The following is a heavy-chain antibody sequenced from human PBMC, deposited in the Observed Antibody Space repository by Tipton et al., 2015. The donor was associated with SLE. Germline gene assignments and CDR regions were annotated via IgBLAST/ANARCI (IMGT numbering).Heavy chain of an antibody. J-gene: IGHJ4*02. D-gene: IGHD3-10*01. Sequence: TLSLTCTVSGDSISYNYWSWIRQPPGKGLEWIGYMYYSGSTKYNPSLKSRVTISVDTSKNQFSLKLTSVTAADTATYFCGRDRIRGVIHYWGQGTMVTVSS. V-gene: IGHV4-59*12. CDR2: MYYSGST. CDR1: GDSISYNY. CDR3: GRDRIRGVIHY.